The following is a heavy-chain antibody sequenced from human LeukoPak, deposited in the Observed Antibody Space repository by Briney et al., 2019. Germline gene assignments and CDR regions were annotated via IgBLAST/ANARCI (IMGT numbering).Heavy chain of an antibody. Sequence: SETLSLTCTVSGGSISGGAYYWSWIRQHPGKGLEWIGYIYYSGSTKYNPSLKSRVTISVDTSKNQFSLKLSSVTAADTAVYYCARGARAGYNLEPFDYWGQGTLVTVSS. CDR3: ARGARAGYNLEPFDY. CDR1: GGSISGGAYY. V-gene: IGHV4-61*08. D-gene: IGHD5-24*01. J-gene: IGHJ4*02. CDR2: IYYSGST.